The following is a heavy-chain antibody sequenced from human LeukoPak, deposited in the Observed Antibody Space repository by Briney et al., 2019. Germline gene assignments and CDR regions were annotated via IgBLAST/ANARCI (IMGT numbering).Heavy chain of an antibody. V-gene: IGHV1-46*01. J-gene: IGHJ4*02. CDR3: ARDHFYDSSGSSLVTNLIPYYFDS. D-gene: IGHD3-22*01. CDR1: GYTVTNYY. Sequence: ASVKVSCKSSGYTVTNYYMHWVRQTPGQGLEWMGIINPSGGSTSYAQKFQDRVTMTRDTSTSTDYMELSSLRSEDTAVYYCARDHFYDSSGSSLVTNLIPYYFDSWGQGTLVTVSS. CDR2: INPSGGST.